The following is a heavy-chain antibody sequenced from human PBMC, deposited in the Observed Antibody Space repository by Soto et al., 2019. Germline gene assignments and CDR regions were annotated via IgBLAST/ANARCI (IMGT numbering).Heavy chain of an antibody. V-gene: IGHV3-33*01. CDR2: IWYDGSNK. D-gene: IGHD2-2*01. CDR3: AREYCSSTSCRYFDY. CDR1: GFTFSSYS. Sequence: QVQLVESGGGVVQPGRSLRLSCAASGFTFSSYSMHWVRQAPGKGLEWVAVIWYDGSNKYYADSVKGRFTISRDNSKNTLYLQMNSLRAEDTAVYYCAREYCSSTSCRYFDYWGQGTLVTVSS. J-gene: IGHJ4*02.